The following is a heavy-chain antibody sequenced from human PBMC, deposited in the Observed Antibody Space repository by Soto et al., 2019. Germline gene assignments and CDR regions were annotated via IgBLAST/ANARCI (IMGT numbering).Heavy chain of an antibody. D-gene: IGHD3-10*01. V-gene: IGHV1-3*01. CDR2: INAGNGNT. CDR3: ARDVPRAARGGRSGWFDP. J-gene: IGHJ5*02. Sequence: PSVKVSCKASGYTFTYYPIHWVRQAPGQRLEWMGWINAGNGNTKYSQKFQGRVTITRDTSASTAYMELSSLRSEDTAVYYCARDVPRAARGGRSGWFDPWGQGTLVTVSS. CDR1: GYTFTYYP.